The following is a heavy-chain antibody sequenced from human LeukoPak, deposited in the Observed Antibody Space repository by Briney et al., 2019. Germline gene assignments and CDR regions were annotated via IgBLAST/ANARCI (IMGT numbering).Heavy chain of an antibody. CDR3: ARVSSEAAAGPRKYYFDY. J-gene: IGHJ4*02. V-gene: IGHV4-4*02. D-gene: IGHD6-13*01. CDR1: GGSISSSNW. CDR2: IYHSGST. Sequence: SETLSLTCAVSGGSISSSNWWSWVRQPPGKGLEWIGEIYHSGSTNYNPSLKSRVTISVDKSKNQFSLKLSSVTAADTAVYYCARVSSEAAAGPRKYYFDYWGQGTLVTVSS.